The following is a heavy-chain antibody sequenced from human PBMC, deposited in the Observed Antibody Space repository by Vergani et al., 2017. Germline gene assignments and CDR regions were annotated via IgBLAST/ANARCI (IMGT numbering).Heavy chain of an antibody. J-gene: IGHJ4*02. CDR2: ISAYNGNT. D-gene: IGHD3-10*01. CDR3: AREIITADGTHLSYFDY. V-gene: IGHV1-18*04. Sequence: QVQLVQSGAEVKKPGASVKVSCKASGYTFTSYGISWVRQAPGQGLEWMGWISAYNGNTNYAQKFQGRVTITRDTSASTAYMELSSLRSEDTAVFYCAREIITADGTHLSYFDYWGQGTLVTVSS. CDR1: GYTFTSYG.